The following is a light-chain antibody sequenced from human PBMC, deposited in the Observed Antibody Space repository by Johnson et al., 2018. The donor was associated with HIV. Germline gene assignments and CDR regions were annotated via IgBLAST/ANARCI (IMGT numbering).Light chain of an antibody. Sequence: QSVLTQPPSVSAAPGQKVTISCSGSSSNIGNNYVSWYQQLPGRAPKLLIYDNNKRPSGIPDRFSGSKSGTSATLGITGLQTGDEADYYCGTWDSSLSAAVFGTGTKVTVL. CDR2: DNN. J-gene: IGLJ1*01. CDR1: SSNIGNNY. V-gene: IGLV1-51*01. CDR3: GTWDSSLSAAV.